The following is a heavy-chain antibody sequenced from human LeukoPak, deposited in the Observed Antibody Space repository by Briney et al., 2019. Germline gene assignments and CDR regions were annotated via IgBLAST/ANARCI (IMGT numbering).Heavy chain of an antibody. Sequence: SETLSLTCTVSDYSISSDYYWGWIRQTPGKGLEWIGNIYHSGHIYYNPSLKSRVTISVDTSKNQFSLKLSSVTAADTAVYYCARYGEYGFFFDSWGQGTLVTVSS. J-gene: IGHJ4*02. CDR2: IYHSGHI. CDR3: ARYGEYGFFFDS. CDR1: DYSISSDYY. V-gene: IGHV4-38-2*02. D-gene: IGHD4-17*01.